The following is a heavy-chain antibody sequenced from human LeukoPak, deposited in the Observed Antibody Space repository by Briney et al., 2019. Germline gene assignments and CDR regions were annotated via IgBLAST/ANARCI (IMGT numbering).Heavy chain of an antibody. CDR3: ARDVYGDPTGGFDY. CDR2: ISSNGGST. J-gene: IGHJ4*02. V-gene: IGHV3-64*01. Sequence: PGGSLRLSCAASGFTFSSYAMHWVRQAPGKGLEYVSAISSNGGSTYYANSVKGRFTISRDNSKNTLYLQMGSLRAEDMAVYYCARDVYGDPTGGFDYWGQGTLVTVSS. D-gene: IGHD4-17*01. CDR1: GFTFSSYA.